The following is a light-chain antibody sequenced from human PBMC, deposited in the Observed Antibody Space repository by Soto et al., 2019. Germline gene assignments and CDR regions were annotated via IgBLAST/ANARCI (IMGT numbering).Light chain of an antibody. CDR3: AAWDDSLNGWV. Sequence: QSVLTQPPSASGSPGQSVTISCTGTSSDVGGYNYVSWYQQHPGKAPKLMIYEVSKRPSGVPDRFSGSKSGNTASLTVPGLQAEDEADYYCAAWDDSLNGWVFGGGTKLTVL. CDR1: SSDVGGYNY. CDR2: EVS. J-gene: IGLJ3*02. V-gene: IGLV2-8*01.